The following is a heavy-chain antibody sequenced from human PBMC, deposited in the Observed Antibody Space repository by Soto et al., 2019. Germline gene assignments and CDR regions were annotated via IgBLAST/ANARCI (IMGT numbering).Heavy chain of an antibody. V-gene: IGHV4-59*01. Sequence: SETLSLTCTVSGGSISSNYWSWIRQPPGKGLEWIGYIYYSGSTNYNPSLKSRVTISVDTSKNQFSLKLSSVTAADTAVYYCAREVGYCSGGSCYSIYYFDYWGQGTLVTVS. J-gene: IGHJ4*02. CDR3: AREVGYCSGGSCYSIYYFDY. CDR1: GGSISSNY. CDR2: IYYSGST. D-gene: IGHD2-15*01.